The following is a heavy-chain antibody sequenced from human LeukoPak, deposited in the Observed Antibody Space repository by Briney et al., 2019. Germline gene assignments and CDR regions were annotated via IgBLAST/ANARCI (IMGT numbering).Heavy chain of an antibody. CDR3: AKASIVGTTNPGF. V-gene: IGHV3-23*01. Sequence: GGSLRLSCAASGFTFSSYGMTRVRQAPGKGLEWVSVISDSGTRTYYADSVKGRFTFSRDNSKNTLYLEMNSLRAEDTALYYCAKASIVGTTNPGFWGQGTLVTVSS. D-gene: IGHD1-26*01. CDR2: ISDSGTRT. CDR1: GFTFSSYG. J-gene: IGHJ4*02.